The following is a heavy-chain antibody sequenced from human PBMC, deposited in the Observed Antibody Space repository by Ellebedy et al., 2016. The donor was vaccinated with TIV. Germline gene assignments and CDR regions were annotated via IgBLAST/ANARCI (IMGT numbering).Heavy chain of an antibody. CDR1: GGSISSYY. CDR2: IYHNGNT. CDR3: ARQYNYGTSGDYVDY. V-gene: IGHV4-59*08. J-gene: IGHJ4*02. D-gene: IGHD3-22*01. Sequence: MPSETLSLTCTVSGGSISSYYWTWIRQPPGKGLEWIGYIYHNGNTNYNPSLKSRVTISVDTSKNQFSLKLSSVTAADTAVYYCARQYNYGTSGDYVDYWGQGTLLTVSS.